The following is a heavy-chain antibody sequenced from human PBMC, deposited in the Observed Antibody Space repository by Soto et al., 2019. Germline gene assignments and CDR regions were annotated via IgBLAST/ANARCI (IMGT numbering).Heavy chain of an antibody. D-gene: IGHD1-1*01. V-gene: IGHV3-23*01. CDR1: GFTFSTYA. CDR2: ISASGDST. Sequence: PWGSLLLSCAASGFTFSTYAMNWVRQAPGKGLEWVSAISASGDSTYSADSVKGRFTIPIDNSMNALYLQMSSLRIEDTAVYYCAHPRGYGVFDAYDIWGQGTLVTVSS. CDR3: AHPRGYGVFDAYDI. J-gene: IGHJ3*02.